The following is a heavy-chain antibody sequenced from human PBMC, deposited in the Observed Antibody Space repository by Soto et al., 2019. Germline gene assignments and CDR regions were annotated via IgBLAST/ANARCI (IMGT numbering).Heavy chain of an antibody. CDR2: INHSGST. Sequence: PSETLSLTCAVYGGSFSGYYWSWIRQPPGKGLEWIGEINHSGSTNYNPSLKSRVTISVDTSKNQFSLKLSSVTAADTAVYYCAREAPTNSGSDYWGKGTLVTVSS. V-gene: IGHV4-34*01. CDR1: GGSFSGYY. CDR3: AREAPTNSGSDY. D-gene: IGHD1-26*01. J-gene: IGHJ4*02.